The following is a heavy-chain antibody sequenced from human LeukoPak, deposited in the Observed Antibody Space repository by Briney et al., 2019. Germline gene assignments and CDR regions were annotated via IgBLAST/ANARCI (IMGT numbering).Heavy chain of an antibody. CDR3: ARTGIAAAATED. CDR1: GYSISSGYF. D-gene: IGHD6-13*01. J-gene: IGHJ4*02. V-gene: IGHV4-38-2*02. Sequence: SETLSLTCTVSGYSISSGYFWGWMRPPPGKGLEWIGSIYQSETAHYNPSLKSRVTISVDTSKNQFSLRLSSVTAADTAFYYCARTGIAAAATEDWGQGTLVTVSS. CDR2: IYQSETA.